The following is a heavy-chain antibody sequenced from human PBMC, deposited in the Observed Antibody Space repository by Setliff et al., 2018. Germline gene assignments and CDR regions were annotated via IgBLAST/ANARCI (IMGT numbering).Heavy chain of an antibody. V-gene: IGHV4-61*09. Sequence: SETLSLTCTVSGGSISSGTFYWTWLRQPAGKGLEWIGHIYSSGNINYNPSLVSRVTVSIDTSKSQFSLRLSSVTAADTAVYYCARQRRIWNDLDYFDYWGQGTLVTVS. CDR1: GGSISSGTFY. CDR3: ARQRRIWNDLDYFDY. J-gene: IGHJ4*02. CDR2: IYSSGNI. D-gene: IGHD1-1*01.